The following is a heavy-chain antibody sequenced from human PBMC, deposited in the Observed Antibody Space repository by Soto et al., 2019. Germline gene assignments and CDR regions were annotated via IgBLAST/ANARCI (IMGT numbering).Heavy chain of an antibody. J-gene: IGHJ6*02. V-gene: IGHV1-69*06. Sequence: QVKLVQSRAEVKKPGSSVRVSCKASEGTFNSYVVSWVRQAPGQGLQWMGGIIPLFGTTNYAHQLEGRVTCTADREKPTAYMGLSGLSTGDTAVYYCARGDTIFEPSERYYHYGLDVWGQGTTVIVSS. CDR2: IIPLFGTT. CDR1: EGTFNSYV. D-gene: IGHD3-3*01. CDR3: ARGDTIFEPSERYYHYGLDV.